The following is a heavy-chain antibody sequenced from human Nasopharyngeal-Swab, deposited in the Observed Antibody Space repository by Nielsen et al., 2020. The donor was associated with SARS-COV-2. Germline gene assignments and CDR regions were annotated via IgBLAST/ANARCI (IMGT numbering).Heavy chain of an antibody. CDR1: GFTISGSA. J-gene: IGHJ4*02. CDR2: IRSQDNSYTT. CDR3: THGDTAMVTGASY. D-gene: IGHD5-18*01. Sequence: ESLTLSCAASGFTISGSAMHWVRQASGQGLELVGRIRSQDNSYTTAYAASVKRRFTISKDDSKNTAYLQMNSLKTEDTAVYYCTHGDTAMVTGASYWGQGTLVTVSS. V-gene: IGHV3-73*01.